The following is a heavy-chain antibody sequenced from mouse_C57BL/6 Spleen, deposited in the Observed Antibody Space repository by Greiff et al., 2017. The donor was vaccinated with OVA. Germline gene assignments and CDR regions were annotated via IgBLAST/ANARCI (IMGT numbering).Heavy chain of an antibody. CDR2: INPNNGGT. J-gene: IGHJ4*01. CDR3: ARIYYGHYYAMDY. CDR1: GYTFTDYY. Sequence: EVQLQQSGPELVKPGASVKISCKASGYTFTDYYMNWVKQSHGKSLEWIGDINPNNGGTSYNQKFKGKATLTVDKSSSTAYMELRSLTSEDSAVYYCARIYYGHYYAMDYWGQGTSVTVSS. D-gene: IGHD2-1*01. V-gene: IGHV1-26*01.